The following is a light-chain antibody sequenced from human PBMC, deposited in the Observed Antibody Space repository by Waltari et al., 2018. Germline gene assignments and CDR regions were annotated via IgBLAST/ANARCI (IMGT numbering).Light chain of an antibody. Sequence: EIVLTQSPGTLSLSPGERATLSCRASQSVSSSDLAWYQQKPGQAPRLLIYGTSSRATGIPDRFRGSGSATDFTLTINRLEPEDFAVYVCQHYGISPGLFGQGTKLEI. J-gene: IGKJ2*01. CDR3: QHYGISPGL. V-gene: IGKV3-20*01. CDR1: QSVSSSD. CDR2: GTS.